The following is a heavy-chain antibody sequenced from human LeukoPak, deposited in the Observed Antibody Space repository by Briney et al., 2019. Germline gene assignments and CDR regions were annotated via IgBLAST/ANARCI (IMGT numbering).Heavy chain of an antibody. CDR3: ARDGNSWDFDY. D-gene: IGHD6-13*01. J-gene: IGHJ4*02. V-gene: IGHV1-46*01. CDR2: INPSGGST. CDR1: GYTFTNYY. Sequence: GASVKVSCKASGYTFTNYYMHWVRQAPGQGLEWVGIINPSGGSTSYAQKFQGRVTMTRDTSTSTVYMELSSLRSEDTAVYYCARDGNSWDFDYWGQGTLVTVSS.